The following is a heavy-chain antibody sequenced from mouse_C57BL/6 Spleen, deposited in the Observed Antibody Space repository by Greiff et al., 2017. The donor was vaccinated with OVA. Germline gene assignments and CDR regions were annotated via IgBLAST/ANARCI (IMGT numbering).Heavy chain of an antibody. J-gene: IGHJ3*01. CDR3: ARTIDGKGAWFAY. CDR1: GYTFTSYW. V-gene: IGHV1-53*01. Sequence: VQLQQPGTDLVKPGASVKLSCKASGYTFTSYWMHWVKQRPGQGLEWIGNINPSNGGTNYNEKLKSQATLTVDKSSSTAYMQLSSLTAEDSAVYYCARTIDGKGAWFAYWGQGTLVTVSA. D-gene: IGHD2-1*01. CDR2: INPSNGGT.